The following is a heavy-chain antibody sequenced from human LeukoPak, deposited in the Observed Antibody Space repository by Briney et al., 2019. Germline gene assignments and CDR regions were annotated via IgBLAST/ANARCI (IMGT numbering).Heavy chain of an antibody. Sequence: SETLSLTCTVSGGSISSYYWSWIRQPPGKGLEWIGYIYYSGSTNYNPSLKRRVTISSETSKKQFSLKLSSVTAADTAVYYCVRGDIVVVPAAIGNYCMDVWGKGTTVTVSS. CDR1: GGSISSYY. CDR2: IYYSGST. V-gene: IGHV4-59*01. CDR3: VRGDIVVVPAAIGNYCMDV. D-gene: IGHD2-2*01. J-gene: IGHJ6*03.